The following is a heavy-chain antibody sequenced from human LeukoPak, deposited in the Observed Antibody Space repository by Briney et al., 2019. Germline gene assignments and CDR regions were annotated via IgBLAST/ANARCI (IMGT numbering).Heavy chain of an antibody. Sequence: GGSLRLSCSASGFTFSSYAMSWVRQGPGKGLEWVSAISGSGGSTYYADSVKGRFTISRDNSKNTLYLQMNSLRAEDTAIYYCASEYSSGWYGAFDYWGQGTLVTVSS. CDR1: GFTFSSYA. J-gene: IGHJ4*02. CDR3: ASEYSSGWYGAFDY. CDR2: ISGSGGST. V-gene: IGHV3-23*01. D-gene: IGHD6-19*01.